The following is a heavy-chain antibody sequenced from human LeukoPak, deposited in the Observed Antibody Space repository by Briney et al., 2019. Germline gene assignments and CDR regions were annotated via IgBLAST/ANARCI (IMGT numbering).Heavy chain of an antibody. CDR2: ISSSSSYI. CDR3: ARDLSSSRQSFDY. D-gene: IGHD6-13*01. V-gene: IGHV3-21*01. J-gene: IGHJ4*02. Sequence: GGSLRLSCAASGFTFSSYSVNWVRQAPGKGLEWVSSISSSSSYIYYADSVKGRFTISRDNAKNSLYLQMNSLRAEGTAVYYCARDLSSSRQSFDYWGQGTLVTVSS. CDR1: GFTFSSYS.